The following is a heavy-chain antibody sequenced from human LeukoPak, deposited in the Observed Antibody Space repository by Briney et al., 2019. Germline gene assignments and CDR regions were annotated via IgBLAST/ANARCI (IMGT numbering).Heavy chain of an antibody. Sequence: PGGSLRLSCAASGFTFSSYGMHWVRQAPGKGLEWVAFIRYDGSNKYYADSVKGRFTISRDNSKNTLYLQMNSLRAEHTAVYYCAKDPNCSSTSCYTRYYYYMDVWGKGTTVTVSS. CDR2: IRYDGSNK. J-gene: IGHJ6*03. CDR3: AKDPNCSSTSCYTRYYYYMDV. D-gene: IGHD2-2*02. V-gene: IGHV3-30*02. CDR1: GFTFSSYG.